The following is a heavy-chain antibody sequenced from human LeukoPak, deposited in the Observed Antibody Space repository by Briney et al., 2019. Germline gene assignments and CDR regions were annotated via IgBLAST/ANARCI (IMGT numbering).Heavy chain of an antibody. CDR2: IYHSGST. CDR3: ARQRSGYTETAYYFDY. V-gene: IGHV4-39*01. Sequence: SETLSLTCTVSGGSISSSCYYWSWIRQPPGKGLEWIGSIYHSGSTYYNPSLKSRVTISVDTSKNQFSLKLSSVTAADTAVYYCARQRSGYTETAYYFDYWGQGTLVTVSS. CDR1: GGSISSSCYY. J-gene: IGHJ4*02. D-gene: IGHD6-13*01.